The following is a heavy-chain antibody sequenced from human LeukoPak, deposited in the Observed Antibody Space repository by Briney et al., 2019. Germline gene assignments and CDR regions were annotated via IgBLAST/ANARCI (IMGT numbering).Heavy chain of an antibody. CDR3: ARDPSSSYYDFWSGYYNPWYFDY. CDR2: ISSSGSTI. J-gene: IGHJ4*02. V-gene: IGHV3-48*04. CDR1: GFTFSSYA. D-gene: IGHD3-3*01. Sequence: PGGSLRLSCAASGFTFSSYAMSWVRQAPGKGLEWVSYISSSGSTIYYADSVKGRFTISRDNAKNSLYLQMNSLRAEDTAVYYCARDPSSSYYDFWSGYYNPWYFDYWGQGTLVTVSS.